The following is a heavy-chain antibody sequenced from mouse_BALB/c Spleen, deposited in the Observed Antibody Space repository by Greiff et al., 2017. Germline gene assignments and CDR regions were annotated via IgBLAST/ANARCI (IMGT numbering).Heavy chain of an antibody. CDR3: ARDGYRGAMDY. CDR2: IDTSDSYT. D-gene: IGHD1-2*01. CDR1: GYTFTDYW. J-gene: IGHJ4*01. V-gene: IGHV1-69*01. Sequence: QVQLQQPGAELVMPGASVKMSCKASGYTFTDYWMHWVKQRPGQGLEWIGAIDTSDSYTSYNQKFKGKATLTVDESSSTAYMQLSSLTSEDSAVDYCARDGYRGAMDYWGQGTSVTVSS.